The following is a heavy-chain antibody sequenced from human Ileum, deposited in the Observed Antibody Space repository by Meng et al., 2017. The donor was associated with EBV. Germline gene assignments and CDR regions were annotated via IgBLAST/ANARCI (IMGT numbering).Heavy chain of an antibody. CDR3: ARVGDSNNWVIDY. V-gene: IGHV1-2*06. J-gene: IGHJ4*02. Sequence: QGQRVQSGAEVKKPGASLKVSCKASGYSFTGYYMNWVRQAPGQGLEWMGRLNPHSGDAIYAQKFQGRVTMTRDTSISTAYMELSSLRSDDTAIYYCARVGDSNNWVIDYWGQGTLVTVSS. CDR1: GYSFTGYY. D-gene: IGHD5-24*01. CDR2: LNPHSGDA.